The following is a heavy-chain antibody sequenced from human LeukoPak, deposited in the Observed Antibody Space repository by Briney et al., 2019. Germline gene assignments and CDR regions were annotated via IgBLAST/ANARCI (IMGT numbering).Heavy chain of an antibody. CDR1: GYTFTSYD. V-gene: IGHV1-8*01. CDR3: ARTSSSSWYDYYYYYGMDL. D-gene: IGHD6-13*01. J-gene: IGHJ6*02. Sequence: GASVKVSCKASGYTFTSYDINWVRQATGQGLEWMGWMNPNSGNTGYAQKFQGRVTMTRNTSISTAYMELSSLRSEDTAVYYCARTSSSSWYDYYYYYGMDLWGQGTTVTVSS. CDR2: MNPNSGNT.